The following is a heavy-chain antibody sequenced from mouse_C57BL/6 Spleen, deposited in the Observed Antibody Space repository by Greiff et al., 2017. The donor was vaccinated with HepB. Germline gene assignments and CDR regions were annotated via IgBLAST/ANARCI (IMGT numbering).Heavy chain of an antibody. Sequence: VQRVESGPGLVQPSQSLSITCTVSGFSLTSYGVHWVRQSPGKGLEWLGVIWSGGSTDYNAAFISRLSISKDNSKSQVFFKMNSLQADDTAIYYCARKGDVGYFDVWGTGTTVTVSS. D-gene: IGHD3-3*01. J-gene: IGHJ1*03. CDR1: GFSLTSYG. CDR3: ARKGDVGYFDV. CDR2: IWSGGST. V-gene: IGHV2-2*01.